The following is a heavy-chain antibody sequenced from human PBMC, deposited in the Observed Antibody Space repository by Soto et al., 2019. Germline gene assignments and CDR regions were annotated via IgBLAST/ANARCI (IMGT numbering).Heavy chain of an antibody. D-gene: IGHD4-17*01. V-gene: IGHV3-30*18. CDR1: GFTFSSYG. CDR2: ISYDGSNK. Sequence: PAGSLRLSCAASGFTFSSYGMHWVRQAPGKGLEWVAVISYDGSNKYYADSVKGRFTISRDNSKNTLYLQMNSLRAEDTAVYYCAKMDDYGVDYYYYGMDVWGQGTTVTVSS. CDR3: AKMDDYGVDYYYYGMDV. J-gene: IGHJ6*02.